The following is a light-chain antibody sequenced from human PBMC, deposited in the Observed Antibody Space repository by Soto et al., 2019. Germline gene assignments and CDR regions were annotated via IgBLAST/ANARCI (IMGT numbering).Light chain of an antibody. V-gene: IGLV1-51*01. J-gene: IGLJ1*01. Sequence: QSAMTQPPSVSAAPGQKVTISCSGSSSNIGGNSVSWYQQLPGTAPKLLIYDDNKRPSGIPDRFSGSKSGTSATLGITGFQTGDEADYYCGSWDSSLSAYVFGTVTKLTVL. CDR3: GSWDSSLSAYV. CDR2: DDN. CDR1: SSNIGGNS.